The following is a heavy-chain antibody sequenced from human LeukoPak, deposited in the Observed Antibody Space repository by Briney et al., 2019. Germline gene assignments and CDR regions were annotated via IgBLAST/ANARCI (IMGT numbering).Heavy chain of an antibody. Sequence: GGSLRLSCAASGFTFSSYWMHWVRQAPGKGLVWVSRIYSDGNTTNYADSVKGRFTISRDNAKNTLHLQMNSLGAEDTAVYYCARDQGSTSRGIDYWGQGTLVTVSS. V-gene: IGHV3-74*01. CDR1: GFTFSSYW. J-gene: IGHJ4*02. CDR2: IYSDGNTT. CDR3: ARDQGSTSRGIDY. D-gene: IGHD2-2*01.